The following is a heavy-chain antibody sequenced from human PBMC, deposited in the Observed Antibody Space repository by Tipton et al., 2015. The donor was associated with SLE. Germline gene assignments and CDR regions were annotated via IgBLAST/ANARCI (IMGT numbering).Heavy chain of an antibody. CDR1: GGSFSIDNYY. CDR2: IYASGSA. D-gene: IGHD6-13*01. V-gene: IGHV4-61*02. CDR3: ARIYAAGDYYYGMDV. J-gene: IGHJ6*02. Sequence: TLSLTCTVSGGSFSIDNYYWSWIRQPAGKGLEWIGRIYASGSANYNPSLKSRVTISVDTSKNQFSLKLSSVTAADTAVYYCARIYAAGDYYYGMDVWGQGTTVTVSS.